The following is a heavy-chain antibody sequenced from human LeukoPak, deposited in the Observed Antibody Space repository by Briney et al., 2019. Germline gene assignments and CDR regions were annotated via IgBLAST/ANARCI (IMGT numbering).Heavy chain of an antibody. Sequence: PSQTLSLTCAVSGGSISSGGYSWSWIRQPPGKGLEWIGYIYHSGSTYYNPSLKSRVTISVDRSKNQFSLKLSSVTAADTAVYYCARSGHDQASYNWFDPWGQGTLVTVSS. CDR3: ARSGHDQASYNWFDP. D-gene: IGHD3-10*01. CDR2: IYHSGST. V-gene: IGHV4-30-2*01. CDR1: GGSISSGGYS. J-gene: IGHJ5*02.